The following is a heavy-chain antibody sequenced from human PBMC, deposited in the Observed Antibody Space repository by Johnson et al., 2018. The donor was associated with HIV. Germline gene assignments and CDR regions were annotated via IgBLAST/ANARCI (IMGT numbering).Heavy chain of an antibody. Sequence: VQLVESGGGVVQPGRSLRLSCAASRFTFSNYGMHWVRQAPGKGLEWVGRSRNKANTYTTEYAVSVKGRFTISRDDSKNSLYLQMKSLTTEDPGVDYCARGGYSGGFDIWGQGTIVTVSS. J-gene: IGHJ3*02. D-gene: IGHD2-21*01. CDR1: RFTFSNYG. V-gene: IGHV3-72*01. CDR3: ARGGYSGGFDI. CDR2: SRNKANTYTT.